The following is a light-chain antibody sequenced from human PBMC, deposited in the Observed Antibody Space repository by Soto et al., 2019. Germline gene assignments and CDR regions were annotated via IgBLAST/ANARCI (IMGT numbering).Light chain of an antibody. CDR2: DAS. CDR3: QQYIRLSPSWS. CDR1: QSVSSSY. J-gene: IGKJ1*01. V-gene: IGKV3-20*01. Sequence: ETGLTQSPGTLSLSPGERATLSCRASQSVSSSYLAWYQQQPGQAPRLLIYDASSRATAIPDRFSGSGSGTDFTLTISRLEPEDFAVYYCQQYIRLSPSWSFGQGTQVEIK.